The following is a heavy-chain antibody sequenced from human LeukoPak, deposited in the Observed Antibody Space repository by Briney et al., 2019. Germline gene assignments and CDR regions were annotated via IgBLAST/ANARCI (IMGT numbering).Heavy chain of an antibody. D-gene: IGHD3-10*01. Sequence: SVKVSCKASGGTFSSYAISWVRQAPGQGLEWMGRIIPILGIANYAQKFQGRVTITADKSTRTAYMELSSLRSEDTAVYYCARSPSSGGDDAFDIWGQGTMVTVSS. CDR2: IIPILGIA. CDR1: GGTFSSYA. CDR3: ARSPSSGGDDAFDI. J-gene: IGHJ3*02. V-gene: IGHV1-69*04.